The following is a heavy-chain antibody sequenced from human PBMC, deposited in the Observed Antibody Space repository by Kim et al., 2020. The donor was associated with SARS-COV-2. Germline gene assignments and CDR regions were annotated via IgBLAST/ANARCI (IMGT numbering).Heavy chain of an antibody. CDR3: ANADCGSHCWVIDF. D-gene: IGHD2-21*02. V-gene: IGHV3-43*01. Sequence: EDSVKRRFTISRDNSKVALYLQMDSLRTEDTALYYCANADCGSHCWVIDFWGQGTLVTVSS. J-gene: IGHJ4*02.